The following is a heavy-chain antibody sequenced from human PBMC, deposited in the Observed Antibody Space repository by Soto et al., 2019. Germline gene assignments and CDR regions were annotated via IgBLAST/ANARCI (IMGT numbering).Heavy chain of an antibody. D-gene: IGHD1-1*01. CDR3: ARGRYGDY. V-gene: IGHV1-18*01. CDR2: ISAPNGNT. CDR1: GYAFTTYG. J-gene: IGHJ4*02. Sequence: QVHLVQSGAEVKKPGASVKVSCKGSGYAFTTYGITWVRQAPGQGLEWMGWISAPNGNTNYAQKPQGRVTVTRDKSTSTAYMELRSLRSDDTAVYYCARGRYGDYWGQGALVTVSS.